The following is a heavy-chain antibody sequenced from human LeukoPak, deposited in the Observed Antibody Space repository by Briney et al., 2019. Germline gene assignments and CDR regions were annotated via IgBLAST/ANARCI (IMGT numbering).Heavy chain of an antibody. J-gene: IGHJ4*02. V-gene: IGHV1-2*07. CDR2: IGPHSRAT. CDR1: GLTFNDYY. Sequence: ASVKVSCKSSGLTFNDYYIHWVRQAPGQGLEGMGYIGPHSRATSSPHEFQGRVTMTRDTSMTTAYMELTRLTSDDTALYYCVREGNDLLSKDFDYWGQGTLVTVSS. CDR3: VREGNDLLSKDFDY. D-gene: IGHD2/OR15-2a*01.